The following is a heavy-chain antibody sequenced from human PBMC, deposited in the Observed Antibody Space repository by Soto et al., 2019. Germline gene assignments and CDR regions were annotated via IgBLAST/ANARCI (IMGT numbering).Heavy chain of an antibody. CDR2: IIPIFGTA. CDR1: GGTFSSYA. J-gene: IGHJ4*02. CDR3: AREGYCISTSCQWPYYFDY. V-gene: IGHV1-69*12. Sequence: QVQLVQSGAEVKKPGSSVKVSCKASGGTFSSYAISWVRQAPGQGLEWMGGIIPIFGTANYAQKFQGRVTITADESTSTDYMELRSLRSEDTAVYYCAREGYCISTSCQWPYYFDYWGQGTLVTVSS. D-gene: IGHD2-2*01.